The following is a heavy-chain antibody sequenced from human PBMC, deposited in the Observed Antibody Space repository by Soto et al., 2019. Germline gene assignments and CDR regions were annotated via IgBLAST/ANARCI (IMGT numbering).Heavy chain of an antibody. CDR3: AKEGGLSGSYYISSSYYLDY. CDR1: GFTFSSYG. Sequence: QVQLVESGGGVVQPGRSLRLSCVASGFTFSSYGMHWVRQAPGKGLEWVAIISYDGSNTYYADSVKGRFTISRDNSKNTLYRQMNSLRAEDTSVYYCAKEGGLSGSYYISSSYYLDYWGQGTLVTVSS. CDR2: ISYDGSNT. J-gene: IGHJ4*02. V-gene: IGHV3-30*18. D-gene: IGHD1-26*01.